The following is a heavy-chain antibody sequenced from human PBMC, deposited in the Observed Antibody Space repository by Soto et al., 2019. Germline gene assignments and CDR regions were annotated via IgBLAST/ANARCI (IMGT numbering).Heavy chain of an antibody. CDR3: AKAYSSGWSLIDY. D-gene: IGHD6-19*01. CDR1: GFTFSSYG. CDR2: ISYDGSNK. J-gene: IGHJ4*02. Sequence: PGGSLRLSCAASGFTFSSYGMHWVRQAPGKGLEWVAVISYDGSNKYYADSVKGRFTISRDNSKNTLYLQMNSLRAEDTAVYYCAKAYSSGWSLIDYWGQGTLVTVSS. V-gene: IGHV3-30*18.